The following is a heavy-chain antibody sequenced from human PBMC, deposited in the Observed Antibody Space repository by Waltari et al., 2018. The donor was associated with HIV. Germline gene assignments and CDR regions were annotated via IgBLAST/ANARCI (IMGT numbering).Heavy chain of an antibody. D-gene: IGHD6-19*01. CDR1: GYTFTSYD. Sequence: QVQLVQSGAEVKKHGASVKVSCKASGYTFTSYDIHWVRPVTGQGLEWMGWMNPNSGDTGDAQKFQGRVTMTRNPSISTAYMELSSLRSEDTAVHYCARGLGSGGTQRSHWGQGTLVTVSS. CDR2: MNPNSGDT. J-gene: IGHJ4*02. V-gene: IGHV1-8*01. CDR3: ARGLGSGGTQRSH.